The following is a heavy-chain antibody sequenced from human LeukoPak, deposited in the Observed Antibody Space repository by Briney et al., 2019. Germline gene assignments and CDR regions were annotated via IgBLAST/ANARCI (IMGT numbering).Heavy chain of an antibody. V-gene: IGHV3-21*01. D-gene: IGHD6-19*01. CDR2: IFISIIFI. J-gene: IGHJ6*02. Sequence: GGSLRLSCAASGFTFSSYTMNWGRQAPGKGLWWVSSIFISIIFIYYADSVKGRFTISRDNAKNSLYLQMNSLRAEDTAVYYCARDRIAVAGQQSYYYYGMDVWGQGTTVTVSS. CDR3: ARDRIAVAGQQSYYYYGMDV. CDR1: GFTFSSYT.